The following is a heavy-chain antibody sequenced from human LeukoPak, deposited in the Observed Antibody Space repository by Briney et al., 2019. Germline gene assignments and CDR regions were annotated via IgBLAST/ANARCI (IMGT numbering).Heavy chain of an antibody. V-gene: IGHV4-59*01. D-gene: IGHD3-10*01. J-gene: IGHJ4*02. Sequence: PSETLSLTCTVSGDSISSYYWSWIRQPPGKGLEWIGYIYYSGSTNYNPSLKSRVTISVDTSKNQFSLKLSSVTAADTAVYYCARGGESTYDYWGQGTLVTVSS. CDR1: GDSISSYY. CDR3: ARGGESTYDY. CDR2: IYYSGST.